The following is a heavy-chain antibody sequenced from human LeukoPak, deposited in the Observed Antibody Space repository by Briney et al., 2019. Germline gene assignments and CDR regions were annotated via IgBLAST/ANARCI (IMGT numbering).Heavy chain of an antibody. V-gene: IGHV3-23*01. D-gene: IGHD6-13*01. CDR2: ISGSGGST. J-gene: IGHJ5*02. Sequence: GGSLRLSCAASGSTFSSYAMSWVRQAPGKGLEWVSAISGSGGSTYYADSVKGRFTISRDNSKNTLYLQMNSLRAEDTAVYYCAKTSSSSWYQLYNWFDPWGQGTLVTVSS. CDR1: GSTFSSYA. CDR3: AKTSSSSWYQLYNWFDP.